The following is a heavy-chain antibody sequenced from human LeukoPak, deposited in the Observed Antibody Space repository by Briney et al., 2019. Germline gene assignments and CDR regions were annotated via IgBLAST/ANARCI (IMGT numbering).Heavy chain of an antibody. CDR1: GGSISSSNW. CDR3: ARPLWFGEFSDAFDI. CDR2: IYHSGST. V-gene: IGHV4-4*02. D-gene: IGHD3-10*01. Sequence: SETLSLTCAVSGGSISSSNWWSWVRQPPGKGLEWIGEIYHSGSTYYNPSLKSRVTISVDTSKNQFSLKLSSVTAADTAVYYCARPLWFGEFSDAFDIWGQGTMVTVSS. J-gene: IGHJ3*02.